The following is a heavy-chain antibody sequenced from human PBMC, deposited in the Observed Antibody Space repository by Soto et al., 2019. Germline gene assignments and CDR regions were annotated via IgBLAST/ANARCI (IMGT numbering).Heavy chain of an antibody. V-gene: IGHV4-34*01. J-gene: IGHJ4*02. Sequence: QVQLQQWGAGRLKPSETLSLTCAVYGGSFSGYYWSWIRQPPGKGLEWIGEINHSGSTNYNPSLKSRVTISVDTSQNQFSLKLSSVTAADTAVYYCARGSAYSSGWYSVSLYFDYWGQGTLVTVSS. CDR1: GGSFSGYY. D-gene: IGHD6-19*01. CDR2: INHSGST. CDR3: ARGSAYSSGWYSVSLYFDY.